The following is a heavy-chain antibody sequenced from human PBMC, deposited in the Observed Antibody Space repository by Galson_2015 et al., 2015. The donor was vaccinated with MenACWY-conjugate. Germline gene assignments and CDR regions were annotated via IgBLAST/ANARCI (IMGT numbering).Heavy chain of an antibody. V-gene: IGHV3-30*18. CDR1: GFTFSSYG. CDR2: ISYDGSNK. CDR3: AKDPKPGGFGDL. D-gene: IGHD3-10*01. J-gene: IGHJ4*02. Sequence: SLRLSCAASGFTFSSYGMHWVRQAPGKGLEWVAVISYDGSNKYYADSVKGRFTISRDNSKNTLYLQMNSLRAEDTAVYYCAKDPKPGGFGDLWGQGTLVTVSS.